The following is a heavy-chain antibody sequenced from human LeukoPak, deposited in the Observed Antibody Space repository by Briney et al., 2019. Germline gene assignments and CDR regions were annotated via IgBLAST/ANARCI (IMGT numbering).Heavy chain of an antibody. Sequence: GESLRLSCAASGFTFSSYGMHWVRQAPGKGLEWVAVIWYDGSNKYYADSVKGRFTISRDNSKNTLYLQMNSLRAEDTAVYYCARDSQTGRGDYWGQGTLVTVSS. CDR3: ARDSQTGRGDY. CDR1: GFTFSSYG. V-gene: IGHV3-33*01. J-gene: IGHJ4*02. D-gene: IGHD1-1*01. CDR2: IWYDGSNK.